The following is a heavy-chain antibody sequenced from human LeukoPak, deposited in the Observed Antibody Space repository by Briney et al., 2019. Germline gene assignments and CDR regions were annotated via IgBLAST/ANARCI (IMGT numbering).Heavy chain of an antibody. J-gene: IGHJ4*02. CDR1: GFTFSSYA. Sequence: GGSLRLSCAASGFTFSSYAMSWVRQAPGKGLEWVSAISGSGGSTYYADSVKGRFTISRDNSKNTLYLQMNSLRAEDTAVYYCVKERFCSSTSCTRYFDYWGQGTLVNVSS. CDR3: VKERFCSSTSCTRYFDY. V-gene: IGHV3-23*01. D-gene: IGHD2-2*01. CDR2: ISGSGGST.